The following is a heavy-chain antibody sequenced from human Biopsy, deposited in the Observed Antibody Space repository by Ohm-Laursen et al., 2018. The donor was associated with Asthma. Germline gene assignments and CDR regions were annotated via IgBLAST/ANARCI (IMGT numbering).Heavy chain of an antibody. CDR2: IMTVFGTT. CDR3: ARPSPNRDILYYYYHMDV. Sequence: SVKVSCKPPGGTFSNFAISWVRQAPGQGLEWLGGIMTVFGTTNYAQKFQGRVTITADESTSTAYMEVTSLRFDDTAIYYCARPSPNRDILYYYYHMDVWGQGTTVIVSS. CDR1: GGTFSNFA. J-gene: IGHJ6*02. V-gene: IGHV1-69*13. D-gene: IGHD3-3*02.